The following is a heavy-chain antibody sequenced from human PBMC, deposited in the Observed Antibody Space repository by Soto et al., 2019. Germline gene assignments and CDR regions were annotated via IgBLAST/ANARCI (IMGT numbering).Heavy chain of an antibody. J-gene: IGHJ4*02. V-gene: IGHV1-2*04. CDR1: GYRFTDYK. D-gene: IGHD4-17*01. Sequence: GAPVKVSCKTSGYRFTDYKLHLVRQAPGQGLEWMGWVDPNGGGSNSAQKFQGSVTMTWDTSITTAYLDLTRLTTNDTATYFCATWVDYGDFEGFDFWGQGTLVTVSS. CDR3: ATWVDYGDFEGFDF. CDR2: VDPNGGGS.